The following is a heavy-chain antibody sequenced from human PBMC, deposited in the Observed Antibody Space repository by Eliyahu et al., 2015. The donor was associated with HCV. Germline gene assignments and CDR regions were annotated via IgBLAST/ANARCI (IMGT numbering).Heavy chain of an antibody. Sequence: EVQLVESGGGLVQPGRSLRLSCTASGFTFGDYAMSWFRQAPGKGLEWVGFIRSKAYGGTTEYAASVKGRFTISRDDSKSIAYLQMNSLKTEDTAVYYCTRTSMVRGVTFFDYWGQGTLVTVSS. V-gene: IGHV3-49*03. CDR2: IRSKAYGGTT. CDR3: TRTSMVRGVTFFDY. CDR1: GFTFGDYA. J-gene: IGHJ4*02. D-gene: IGHD3-10*01.